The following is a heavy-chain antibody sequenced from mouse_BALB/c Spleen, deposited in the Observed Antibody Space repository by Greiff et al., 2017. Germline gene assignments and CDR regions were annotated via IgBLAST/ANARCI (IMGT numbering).Heavy chain of an antibody. CDR2: ISYDGSN. V-gene: IGHV3-6*02. D-gene: IGHD2-14*01. J-gene: IGHJ4*01. CDR3: AFYRYDNYAMDY. Sequence: DVQLQESGPGLVKPSQSLSLTCSVTGYSITSGYYWNWIRQFPGNKLEWMGYISYDGSNNYNPSLKNRISITRDTSKNQFFLKLNSVTTEDTATYYCAFYRYDNYAMDYWGQGTSVTVSS. CDR1: GYSITSGYY.